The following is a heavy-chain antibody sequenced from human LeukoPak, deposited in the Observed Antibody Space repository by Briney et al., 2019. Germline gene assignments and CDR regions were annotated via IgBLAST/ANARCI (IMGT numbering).Heavy chain of an antibody. CDR1: GFTFSSYG. Sequence: GGSLRLSCAASGFTFSSYGMHWVRQAPGKGLEWVAVISYDGSNKYYADSVKGRFTIFRDNSKNTLYLQMNSLRAEDTAVYYRAKPKTAYGDYPNSFGYWGQGTLVTVSS. CDR2: ISYDGSNK. CDR3: AKPKTAYGDYPNSFGY. V-gene: IGHV3-30*18. D-gene: IGHD4-17*01. J-gene: IGHJ4*02.